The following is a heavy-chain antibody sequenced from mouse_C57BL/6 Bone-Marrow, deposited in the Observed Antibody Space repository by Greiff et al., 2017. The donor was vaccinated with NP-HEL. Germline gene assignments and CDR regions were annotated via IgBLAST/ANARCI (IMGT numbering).Heavy chain of an antibody. D-gene: IGHD2-2*01. Sequence: EVKLVESGGGLVQPGGSLKLSCAASGFTFSDYYMYWVRQTPEKRLEWVAYISNGGGSTYYPDTVKGRFTISRDNAKNTLYLQMSRLKSEDTAMYYCARHGRLRQDYYFDYWGQGTTLTVSS. J-gene: IGHJ2*01. CDR3: ARHGRLRQDYYFDY. CDR1: GFTFSDYY. CDR2: ISNGGGST. V-gene: IGHV5-12*01.